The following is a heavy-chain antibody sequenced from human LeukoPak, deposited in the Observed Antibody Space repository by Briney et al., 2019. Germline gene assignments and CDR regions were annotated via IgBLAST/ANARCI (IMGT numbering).Heavy chain of an antibody. J-gene: IGHJ4*02. CDR1: GFTFSTYW. Sequence: GGSLRLSCATSGFTFSTYWMTWVRQAPGKGLEWVANIKPDGSEKYYVDSVKGRFIISRDNAKKSLYLQMNSLRAEDTAVYYCARGPTAVSAGYWGQGTLVTVSS. CDR2: IKPDGSEK. D-gene: IGHD3-10*01. V-gene: IGHV3-7*05. CDR3: ARGPTAVSAGY.